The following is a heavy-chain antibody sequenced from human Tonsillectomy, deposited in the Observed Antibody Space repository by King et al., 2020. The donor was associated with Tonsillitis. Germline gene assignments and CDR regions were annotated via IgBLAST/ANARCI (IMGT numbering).Heavy chain of an antibody. CDR3: ARGTTTVTPLYYFDY. J-gene: IGHJ4*02. V-gene: IGHV3-21*01. CDR2: ISSSSTYI. Sequence: VQLVESGGGLVNPGGSLRLSCAASGFTFSSYNMNWVRQAPGKGLEWVSSISSSSTYINYADSMKGRFTISRDNAKNSLYLQMNSLRAEDTAVYYCARGTTTVTPLYYFDYWGQETLVTVSS. CDR1: GFTFSSYN. D-gene: IGHD4-17*01.